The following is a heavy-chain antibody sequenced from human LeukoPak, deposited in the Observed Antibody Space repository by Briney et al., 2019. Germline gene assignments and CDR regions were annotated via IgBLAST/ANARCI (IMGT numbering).Heavy chain of an antibody. CDR3: AKGGYDYIEIGYFDY. Sequence: GGSLRLSCEASGFTLSNYAMNWVRQAPGKGLEWVSVVIGSSGSTDYADSVKGRFTISRDNSKNTLYLEMNSLRAEDTAIYYCAKGGYDYIEIGYFDYWGQGTLVTVSS. J-gene: IGHJ4*02. V-gene: IGHV3-23*01. CDR1: GFTLSNYA. CDR2: VIGSSGST. D-gene: IGHD5-12*01.